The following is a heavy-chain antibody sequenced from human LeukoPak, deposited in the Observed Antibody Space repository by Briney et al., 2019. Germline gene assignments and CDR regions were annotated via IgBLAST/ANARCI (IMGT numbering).Heavy chain of an antibody. CDR3: ASTVCSSTSCFFDY. V-gene: IGHV3-23*01. J-gene: IGHJ4*02. CDR1: GFKFTYYA. Sequence: PGGSLRLSCTASGFKFTYYAMSWVRQAPGKGLEWVSAISGSGGSTYHADSVKGRFTISRDNSKNTLYLQMNSLRAEDTAVYYCASTVCSSTSCFFDYWGQGTLVTVSS. D-gene: IGHD2-2*01. CDR2: ISGSGGST.